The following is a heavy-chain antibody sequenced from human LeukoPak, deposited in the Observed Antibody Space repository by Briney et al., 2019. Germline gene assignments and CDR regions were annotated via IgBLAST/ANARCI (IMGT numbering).Heavy chain of an antibody. J-gene: IGHJ5*02. CDR1: GGSISSGGYS. V-gene: IGHV4-30-2*01. CDR3: ASIAAAEWFDP. CDR2: IYHSGST. Sequence: PSQTLSLTCAVSGGSISSGGYSWSWIRQPPGKGLEWIGYIYHSGSTNYNPSLKSRVTISVDKSKNQFSLKLTSVTAADTAVYYCASIAAAEWFDPWGQGTLVTVSS. D-gene: IGHD6-13*01.